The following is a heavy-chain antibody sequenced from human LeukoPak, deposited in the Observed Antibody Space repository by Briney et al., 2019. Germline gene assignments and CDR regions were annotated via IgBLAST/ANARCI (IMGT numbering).Heavy chain of an antibody. CDR3: ARIRCGHSGSVCYNH. CDR2: ISHTEGT. CDR1: GVSINDYY. D-gene: IGHD3-9*01. J-gene: IGHJ1*01. Sequence: SETLSLTCGVFGVSINDYYWSWIRQSPGKGLEWIGEISHTEGTMYNPSLESRVTMSVGTSENQLSLKLIFVTAADTAVYYCARIRCGHSGSVCYNHWGLGTLVTVSS. V-gene: IGHV4-34*01.